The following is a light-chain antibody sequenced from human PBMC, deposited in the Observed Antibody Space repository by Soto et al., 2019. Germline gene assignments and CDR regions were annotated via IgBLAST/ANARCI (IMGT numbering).Light chain of an antibody. CDR3: FSFPPTRTHV. Sequence: QSALTQPASLSGSPGQSITISCTGTSSDIGPYDYVSWFQQHPGKAPKLMISEVNNRPSGVSNRFSGSKSGNTAYLTISGLQVEDEAEYFCFSFPPTRTHVFGTGTKLTVL. V-gene: IGLV2-14*01. CDR2: EVN. CDR1: SSDIGPYDY. J-gene: IGLJ1*01.